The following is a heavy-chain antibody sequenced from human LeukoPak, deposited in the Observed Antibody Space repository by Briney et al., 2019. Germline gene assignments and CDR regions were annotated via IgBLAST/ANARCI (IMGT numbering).Heavy chain of an antibody. Sequence: ESLKISCKGSGYSFTNYWIVWVRQMPGKGLEWMGIIYPDDSDTRYSPSFQGQVTISADKSISTAHLQWSSLKASDTALYYCARDGNVVGATGNDAFDIWGQGTMVTVSS. CDR3: ARDGNVVGATGNDAFDI. V-gene: IGHV5-51*01. J-gene: IGHJ3*02. CDR1: GYSFTNYW. D-gene: IGHD1-26*01. CDR2: IYPDDSDT.